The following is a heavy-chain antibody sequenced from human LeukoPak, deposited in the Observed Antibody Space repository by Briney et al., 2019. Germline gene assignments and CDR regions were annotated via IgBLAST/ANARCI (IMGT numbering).Heavy chain of an antibody. CDR2: IIPIFGTA. D-gene: IGHD5-12*01. Sequence: SVKVSCKASGGTFSSYAISWVRQAPGQGLEWMGGIIPIFGTANYAQKFQGRVTITADESTSTAYMELSSLRSEDTAVCYCARDYLVVATITETYYYYYGMDVWGKGTTVTVSS. CDR3: ARDYLVVATITETYYYYYGMDV. J-gene: IGHJ6*04. V-gene: IGHV1-69*13. CDR1: GGTFSSYA.